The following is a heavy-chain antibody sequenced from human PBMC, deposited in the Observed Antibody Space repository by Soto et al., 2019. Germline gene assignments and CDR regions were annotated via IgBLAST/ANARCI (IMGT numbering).Heavy chain of an antibody. V-gene: IGHV3-23*01. D-gene: IGHD6-13*01. CDR3: GGAAAAYYFYYYMDV. CDR1: GFTFSSYA. Sequence: EVQLLESGGGLVQPGGSLRLSCAASGFTFSSYAMSWVRQAPGKGLEWVSTISNSGGGTYYADSVKDRFTISRDNSKNTLYLQMNSLRAADTAVYYCGGAAAAYYFYYYMDVWGKGTMVSVSS. CDR2: ISNSGGGT. J-gene: IGHJ6*03.